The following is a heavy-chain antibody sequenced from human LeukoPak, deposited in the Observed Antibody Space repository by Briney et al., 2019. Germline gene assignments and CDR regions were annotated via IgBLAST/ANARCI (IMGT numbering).Heavy chain of an antibody. Sequence: GGSLRLSCAASGFTFSSYAMHWVRQAPGKGLEWVAVISYDGSNKYYADSVKGRFTISRDNSKNTLYLQMNSLRAEDTAVYYCASERSYGFSYYFDYWGQGTLVTVSS. V-gene: IGHV3-30*04. CDR1: GFTFSSYA. J-gene: IGHJ4*02. CDR3: ASERSYGFSYYFDY. D-gene: IGHD5-18*01. CDR2: ISYDGSNK.